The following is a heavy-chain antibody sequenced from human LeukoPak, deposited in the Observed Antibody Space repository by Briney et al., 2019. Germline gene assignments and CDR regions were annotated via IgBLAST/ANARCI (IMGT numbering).Heavy chain of an antibody. J-gene: IGHJ6*03. Sequence: PGGSLRLSCAASGFTFSSYWMSWVRQAPGKGLEWVANIKQDGSEKYYADSVKGRFTISRDNSKNSLYLQMNSLRTEDTALYYCAKDTESYYYGSGSSPGYMDVWGKGTTVTISS. D-gene: IGHD3-10*01. V-gene: IGHV3-7*03. CDR3: AKDTESYYYGSGSSPGYMDV. CDR1: GFTFSSYW. CDR2: IKQDGSEK.